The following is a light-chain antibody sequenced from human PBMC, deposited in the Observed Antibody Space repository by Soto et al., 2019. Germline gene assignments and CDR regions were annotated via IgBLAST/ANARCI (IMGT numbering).Light chain of an antibody. CDR1: QSVSSS. CDR3: QQYINWPPTFT. CDR2: GAS. J-gene: IGKJ2*01. Sequence: EIVMTQSPGTLSVSPGERVTLSCRASQSVSSSLAWYQQKPGQAPRLLIFGASTRATGVPPRLSGSGSGTEFTLAISSLQSEDFAVYYCQQYINWPPTFTFGQGTKLEIK. V-gene: IGKV3-15*01.